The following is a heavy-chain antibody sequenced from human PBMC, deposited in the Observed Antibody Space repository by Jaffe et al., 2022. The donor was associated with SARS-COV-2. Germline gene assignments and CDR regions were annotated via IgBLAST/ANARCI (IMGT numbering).Heavy chain of an antibody. CDR1: GFTFSSYD. J-gene: IGHJ6*02. CDR3: ARGAVAGPKGHYYYYYGMDV. Sequence: EVQLVESGGGLVQPGGSLRLSCAASGFTFSSYDMHWVRQATGKGLEWVSAIGTAGDTYYPGSVKGRFTISRENAKNSLYLQMNSLRAGDTAVYYCARGAVAGPKGHYYYYYGMDVWGQGTTVTVSS. V-gene: IGHV3-13*01. CDR2: IGTAGDT. D-gene: IGHD6-19*01.